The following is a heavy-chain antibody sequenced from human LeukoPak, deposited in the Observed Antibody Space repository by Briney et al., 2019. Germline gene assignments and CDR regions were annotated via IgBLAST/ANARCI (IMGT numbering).Heavy chain of an antibody. V-gene: IGHV3-48*03. CDR3: ARDDSSFGTSFDI. CDR1: GFTFSSYE. J-gene: IGHJ3*02. Sequence: GGSLRLSCAASGFTFSSYEMNWVRQAPGKGLEWVSYISSSGSTIYYADSVKGRFTISRDNAKNSLYLQINSLRAEDTAVYYCARDDSSFGTSFDIWGQGTMVTVSS. CDR2: ISSSGSTI. D-gene: IGHD3-22*01.